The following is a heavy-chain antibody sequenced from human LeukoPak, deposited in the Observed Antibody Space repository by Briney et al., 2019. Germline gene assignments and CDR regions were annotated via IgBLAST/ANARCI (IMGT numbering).Heavy chain of an antibody. CDR1: GITLSNYG. CDR2: ISDSGGRT. J-gene: IGHJ4*02. CDR3: AKERSDFDWLLPFDY. V-gene: IGHV3-23*01. Sequence: PGGSLRLSCAVSGITLSNYGMSWVRQAPGKGLEWVAGISDSGGRTNYADSVKGRFTISRDNPKNTLYLQMNSLRAEDTAVYYCAKERSDFDWLLPFDYWGQGTLVTVSS. D-gene: IGHD3-9*01.